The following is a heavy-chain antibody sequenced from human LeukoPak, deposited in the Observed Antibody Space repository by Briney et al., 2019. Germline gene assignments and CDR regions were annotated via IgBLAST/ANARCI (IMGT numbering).Heavy chain of an antibody. D-gene: IGHD2-2*01. CDR1: GFSLSTSGMC. Sequence: SGPVLVKPTQTLTLTCTFSGFSLSTSGMCVSWIRQPPGKALEWLARIDWDDDKFYSTSLKSRLTISKDTSKNQVVLTMTNMDPVDTATYYCARIGRGSSSWQGFDYWGQGTLVTVSS. V-gene: IGHV2-70*16. CDR2: IDWDDDK. J-gene: IGHJ4*02. CDR3: ARIGRGSSSWQGFDY.